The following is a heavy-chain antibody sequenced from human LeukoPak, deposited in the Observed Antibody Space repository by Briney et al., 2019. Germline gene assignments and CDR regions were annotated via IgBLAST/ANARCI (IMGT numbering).Heavy chain of an antibody. Sequence: ASVKVSCKASGYTFTSYGISWVRQAPGQGLEWVGWFSAYIGNTNYAQKHKGRVTMTTDTSTSTANMELRSLRSDDTAVYYCARDPVAGTHHPSIEHYYYGMDVWGQGTTVTVSS. D-gene: IGHD6-19*01. CDR2: FSAYIGNT. CDR1: GYTFTSYG. V-gene: IGHV1-18*04. J-gene: IGHJ6*02. CDR3: ARDPVAGTHHPSIEHYYYGMDV.